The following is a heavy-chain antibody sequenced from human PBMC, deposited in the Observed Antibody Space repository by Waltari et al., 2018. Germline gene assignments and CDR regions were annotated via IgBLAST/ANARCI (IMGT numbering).Heavy chain of an antibody. Sequence: EVQLVESGGGLVQPGGSLRLSCAASGFTFSSYSMNWVRQAPGKGLEGVSYISSSSSTRYYADSVKGRLTISRDNAKNSLYLQMNSRRAEDTAVYYCARDKAGATANFDYWGQGTLVTVSS. CDR1: GFTFSSYS. V-gene: IGHV3-48*01. D-gene: IGHD1-26*01. CDR2: ISSSSSTR. J-gene: IGHJ4*02. CDR3: ARDKAGATANFDY.